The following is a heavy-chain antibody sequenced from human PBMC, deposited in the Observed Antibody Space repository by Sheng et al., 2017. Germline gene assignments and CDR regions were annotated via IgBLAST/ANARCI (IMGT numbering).Heavy chain of an antibody. V-gene: IGHV4-34*01. CDR1: GGSFSGYY. J-gene: IGHJ4*02. CDR2: INHSGST. D-gene: IGHD2-2*01. CDR3: ARLVVPAAAPHFDY. Sequence: QVQLQQWGAGLLKPSETLSLTCAVYGGSFSGYYWSWIRQPPGKGLEWIGEINHSGSTNYNPSLKSRVTISVDTSKNQFSLKLSSVTAADTAVYYCARLVVPAAAPHFDYWGQGTLVTVSS.